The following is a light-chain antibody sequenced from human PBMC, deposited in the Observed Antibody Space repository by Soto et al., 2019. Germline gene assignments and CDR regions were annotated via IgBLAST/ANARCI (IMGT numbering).Light chain of an antibody. CDR2: GAS. V-gene: IGKV3-15*01. Sequence: EIVMTQSPATLSVSPGERATLSCRASQSVSSNLAWSQQKPGQAPRLLIYGASTRATGIPARFSGSGSGTECTLTISSLQSEDFAVYYCQQYNNWPPMYTFGQGTKLEIK. J-gene: IGKJ2*01. CDR1: QSVSSN. CDR3: QQYNNWPPMYT.